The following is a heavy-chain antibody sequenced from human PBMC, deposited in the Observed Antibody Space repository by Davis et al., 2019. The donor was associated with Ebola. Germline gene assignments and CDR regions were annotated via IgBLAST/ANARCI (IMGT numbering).Heavy chain of an antibody. CDR2: ISWNSRHK. V-gene: IGHV3-9*01. D-gene: IGHD3-22*01. J-gene: IGHJ3*02. Sequence: GGSLRLSCEASGFTFDDHAMHWVRQVPGKGLDWVAGISWNSRHKVYEDSMKGRSAISRDNARNSLFLEMNRLRAEDTALYYCVKDKTVAVVPATHAAVDMWGQGTMVIVSS. CDR3: VKDKTVAVVPATHAAVDM. CDR1: GFTFDDHA.